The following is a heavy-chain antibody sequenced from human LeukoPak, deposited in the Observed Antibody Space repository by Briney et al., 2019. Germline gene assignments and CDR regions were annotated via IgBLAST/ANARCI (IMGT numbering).Heavy chain of an antibody. J-gene: IGHJ4*02. V-gene: IGHV3-30-3*01. CDR2: ISYDGSNK. D-gene: IGHD5-12*01. CDR3: ARPYGGYVDYYFDY. Sequence: GGSLRLSCAAFGFTFSSYAMDWVRQAPGKGLEWVAVISYDGSNKYYADSVKGRFTISRDNSKNTLYLQMNSLRTEDTAVYYCARPYGGYVDYYFDYWGQGTLVTVSS. CDR1: GFTFSSYA.